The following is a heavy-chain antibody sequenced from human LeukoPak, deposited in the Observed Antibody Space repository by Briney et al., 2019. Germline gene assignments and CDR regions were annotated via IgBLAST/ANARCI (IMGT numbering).Heavy chain of an antibody. CDR2: ISGSGGST. CDR1: GFTFDDYA. Sequence: GGSLRLSCAASGFTFDDYAMHWVRQAPGKGLEWVSAISGSGGSTYYADSVKGRFTISRDNSKNTLYLQMNSLRAEDTAVYYCAKDGSDCSGGSCYHYFDYWGQGTLVTVSS. D-gene: IGHD2-15*01. CDR3: AKDGSDCSGGSCYHYFDY. J-gene: IGHJ4*02. V-gene: IGHV3-23*01.